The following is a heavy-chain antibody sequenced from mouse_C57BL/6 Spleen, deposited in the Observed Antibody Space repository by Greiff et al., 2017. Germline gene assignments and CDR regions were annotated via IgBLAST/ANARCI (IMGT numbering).Heavy chain of an antibody. V-gene: IGHV1-52*01. D-gene: IGHD2-4*01. Sequence: VQLQQSGAELVRPGSSVTLSCKASGYTFTSYWMHWVKQRPIQGLEWIGNIDPSDSETHYNQKFKDKATLTVDKSSSTAYMQLSSLTSEDSAVYYCARGGDYDCWGQGTTLTVSS. CDR3: ARGGDYDC. J-gene: IGHJ2*01. CDR2: IDPSDSET. CDR1: GYTFTSYW.